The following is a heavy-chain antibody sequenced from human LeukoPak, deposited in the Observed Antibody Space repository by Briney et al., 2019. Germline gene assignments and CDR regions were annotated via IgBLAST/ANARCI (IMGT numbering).Heavy chain of an antibody. CDR2: ISPNSGGT. D-gene: IGHD2-21*02. J-gene: IGHJ5*02. Sequence: ASVKVSCMASGYTFNVYYLHWVRQAPGQGLERMGWISPNSGGTNYAQKFQGRVTMTRDTSISTAYMELSSLRSDDTAVYYCARDPGVTNWFDPWGQGTLVTVSS. CDR1: GYTFNVYY. CDR3: ARDPGVTNWFDP. V-gene: IGHV1-2*02.